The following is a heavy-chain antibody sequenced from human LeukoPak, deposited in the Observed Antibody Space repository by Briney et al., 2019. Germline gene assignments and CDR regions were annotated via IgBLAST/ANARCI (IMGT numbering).Heavy chain of an antibody. CDR3: ARTQSYCGGDCYSFAFDI. D-gene: IGHD2-21*02. Sequence: GGSLRVSCAASGFTFSSYSMNWVRQAPGKGLEWVSSISSSSSYIYYADSVKGRFTISRDNAKNSLYLQMNSLRAEDTAVYYCARTQSYCGGDCYSFAFDIWGQGTMVTVSS. CDR2: ISSSSSYI. V-gene: IGHV3-21*01. J-gene: IGHJ3*02. CDR1: GFTFSSYS.